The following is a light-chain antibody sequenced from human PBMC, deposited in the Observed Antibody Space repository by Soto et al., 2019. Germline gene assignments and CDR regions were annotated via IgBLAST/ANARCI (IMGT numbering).Light chain of an antibody. V-gene: IGKV1-39*01. CDR3: QQSFSPLWT. CDR2: AAS. Sequence: DIQMTQCPSSLSASVGDSVTITFRASQSISNYLSWYQQKRGQAPKQLIYAASRMQSGVPSRFIGSGSETDFTLTISSLQPDDSATYACQQSFSPLWTFGQGTKVEV. J-gene: IGKJ1*01. CDR1: QSISNY.